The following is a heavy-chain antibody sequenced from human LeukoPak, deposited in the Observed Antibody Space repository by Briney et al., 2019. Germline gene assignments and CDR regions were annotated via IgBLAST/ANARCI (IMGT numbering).Heavy chain of an antibody. CDR2: ISSSSSYI. CDR1: GFTFSSYS. D-gene: IGHD4-17*01. Sequence: GGSLRLSCAASGFTFSSYSMNWVRQAPGKGLEWVSSISSSSSYIYYADSVKGRFTISRDNAKNSLYLQMNSLRAEDTAVYYCAKDSSVTRGFDYWGQGTLVTVSS. CDR3: AKDSSVTRGFDY. J-gene: IGHJ4*02. V-gene: IGHV3-21*01.